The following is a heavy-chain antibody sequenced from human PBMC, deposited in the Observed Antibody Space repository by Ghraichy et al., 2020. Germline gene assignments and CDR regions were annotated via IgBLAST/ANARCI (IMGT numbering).Heavy chain of an antibody. Sequence: GGSLRLSCAASGFTFSDYYMSWIRQAPGKGLEWVSYISSSGSTIYYADSVKGRFTISRDNAKNSLYLQMNSLRAEDTAVYYCAREAHYYDSSPRPPDYWGQGTLVTVSS. CDR1: GFTFSDYY. CDR2: ISSSGSTI. CDR3: AREAHYYDSSPRPPDY. D-gene: IGHD3-22*01. J-gene: IGHJ4*02. V-gene: IGHV3-11*01.